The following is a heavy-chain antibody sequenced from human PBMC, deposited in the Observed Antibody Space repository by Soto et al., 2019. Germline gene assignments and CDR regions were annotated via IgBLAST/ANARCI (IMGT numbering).Heavy chain of an antibody. D-gene: IGHD5-12*01. Sequence: QVQLVQSGAEVKKPGSSVKVSCKASGGTFSSYAISWVRQAPGQGLEWMGGIIPIFGTANYAQKFQGRVTITADESTSTAYMELSSLRSQDTAVYHCARPEMATIDYYYGMDVWGQGTTVTVSS. CDR2: IIPIFGTA. V-gene: IGHV1-69*12. CDR1: GGTFSSYA. J-gene: IGHJ6*02. CDR3: ARPEMATIDYYYGMDV.